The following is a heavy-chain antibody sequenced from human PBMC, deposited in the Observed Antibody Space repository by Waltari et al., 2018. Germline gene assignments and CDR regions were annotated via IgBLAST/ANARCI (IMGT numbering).Heavy chain of an antibody. J-gene: IGHJ6*02. CDR2: IYHSGST. D-gene: IGHD2-15*01. CDR1: GYSISSGYY. V-gene: IGHV4-38-2*01. CDR3: ARHFGDCSGGSCRYYYYGMDV. Sequence: QVQLQESGPGLVKPSETLSLPCAVSGYSISSGYYWGWIRQPPGKGLGWIGSIYHSGSTYYNPSLKSRVTISVDTSKNQFSLKLSSVTAADTAVYYCARHFGDCSGGSCRYYYYGMDVWGQGTTVTVSS.